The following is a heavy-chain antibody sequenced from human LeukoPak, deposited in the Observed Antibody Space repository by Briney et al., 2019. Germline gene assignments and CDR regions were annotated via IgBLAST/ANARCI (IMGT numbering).Heavy chain of an antibody. D-gene: IGHD2-15*01. CDR1: GGSFSGYY. CDR2: INHSGGT. Sequence: SETLSLTCAAYGGSFSGYYWSWIRQPPGKGLEWIGEINHSGGTNYNPSLKSRVTISVDTSKNQFSLKLSSVTAADTAVYYCARGVTYSSCGYNWLETWGQGTLVTVSS. CDR3: ARGVTYSSCGYNWLET. V-gene: IGHV4-34*01. J-gene: IGHJ5*02.